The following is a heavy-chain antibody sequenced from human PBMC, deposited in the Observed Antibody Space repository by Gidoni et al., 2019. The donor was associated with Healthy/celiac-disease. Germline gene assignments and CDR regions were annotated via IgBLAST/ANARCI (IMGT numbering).Heavy chain of an antibody. CDR3: ARDQGEVGYCSSTSCYVGYYYYGMDV. D-gene: IGHD2-2*03. J-gene: IGHJ6*02. V-gene: IGHV3-30-3*01. CDR2: ISYDGSNK. CDR1: GFTFSSYA. Sequence: QVQLVESGGGVVQPGRSLRLSCAASGFTFSSYAMHWVRQAPGKGLEWVAVISYDGSNKDYADSVKGRFTISRDNSKNTLYLQMNSLRAEDTAVYYCARDQGEVGYCSSTSCYVGYYYYGMDVWGQGTTVTVSS.